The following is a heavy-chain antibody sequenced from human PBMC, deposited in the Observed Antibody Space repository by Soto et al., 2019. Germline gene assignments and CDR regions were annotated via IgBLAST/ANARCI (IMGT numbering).Heavy chain of an antibody. Sequence: GGSLRLSCXASGFTFSSYSMNWVRQAPGKGLEWVSSISSSSSYIYYADSVKGRFTISRDNAKNSLYLQMNSLRAEDTAVYYCASLVGATFLAFDYWGQGTLVTVSS. D-gene: IGHD1-26*01. CDR3: ASLVGATFLAFDY. CDR2: ISSSSSYI. CDR1: GFTFSSYS. J-gene: IGHJ4*02. V-gene: IGHV3-21*01.